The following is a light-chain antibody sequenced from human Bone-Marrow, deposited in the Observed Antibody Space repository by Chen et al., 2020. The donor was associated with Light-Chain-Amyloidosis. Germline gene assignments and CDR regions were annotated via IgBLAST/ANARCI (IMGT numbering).Light chain of an antibody. CDR2: WAS. V-gene: IGKV4-1*01. CDR1: QSVLYSSNNKNY. J-gene: IGKJ1*01. Sequence: DIVMTQSPDSLAVSLGERATINCKSSQSVLYSSNNKNYLAWYQQKPGQPPKLLIYWASTRESGVPARFSGSGSGTDFTLTISSLQAEDVAVYYCQQYSSTPRTFGQGTKVEIK. CDR3: QQYSSTPRT.